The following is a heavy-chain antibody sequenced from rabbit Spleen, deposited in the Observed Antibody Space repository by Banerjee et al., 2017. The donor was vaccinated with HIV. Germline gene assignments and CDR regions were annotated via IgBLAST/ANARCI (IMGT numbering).Heavy chain of an antibody. V-gene: IGHV1S45*01. J-gene: IGHJ4*01. CDR2: INAVTGKA. D-gene: IGHD1-1*01. CDR3: ARDLDDVIGWNFDW. CDR1: GFSFSNKAV. Sequence: QEQLVESGGGLVRPEGSLKLSCTASGFSFSNKAVMCWVRQAPGKGLQWIECINAVTGKAVYATWAKGRFTFSKTSATTVTLQMTSLTAADTATYFCARDLDDVIGWNFDWWGPGTLVTVS.